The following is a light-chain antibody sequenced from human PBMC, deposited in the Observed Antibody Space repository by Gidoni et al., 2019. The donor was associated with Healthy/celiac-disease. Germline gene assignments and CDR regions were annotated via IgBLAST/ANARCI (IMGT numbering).Light chain of an antibody. V-gene: IGKV1-9*01. CDR3: QQLNSYPRT. CDR2: AAS. CDR1: QGISSY. Sequence: IQLTQSPSSLSASVGDRVTITCRASQGISSYLAWYQQKPGKAPKLLIYAASTVQSGVPSRFSGSGSGTDFTLTIISLQPEDFATYYCQQLNSYPRTFGPGTKVDIK. J-gene: IGKJ3*01.